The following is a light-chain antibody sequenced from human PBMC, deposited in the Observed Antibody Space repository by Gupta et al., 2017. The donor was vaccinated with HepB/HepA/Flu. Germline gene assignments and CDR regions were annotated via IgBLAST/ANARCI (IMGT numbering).Light chain of an antibody. J-gene: IGKJ2*01. CDR2: DAS. CDR3: IQDENSLVYT. V-gene: IGKV1-33*01. Sequence: DIQIIQSPSSLHASVGDRVTITCQASQDINNYLNWYQQKPGKAPKLLIYDASNLATGVPSRFSGSGSGTDLTFTISSLQPEDVAAYYCIQDENSLVYTFGGGTKLEIK. CDR1: QDINNY.